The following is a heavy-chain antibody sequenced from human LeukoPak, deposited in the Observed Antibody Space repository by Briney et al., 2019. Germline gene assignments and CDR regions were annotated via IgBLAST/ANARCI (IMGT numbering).Heavy chain of an antibody. J-gene: IGHJ6*02. CDR2: IYSGGST. V-gene: IGHV3-66*01. CDR1: GFAVSSNY. CDR3: ARSRPRTYYDILTGYYRSDNVLYYGMDV. D-gene: IGHD3-9*01. Sequence: AGSLRLPCAASGFAVSSNYMSWVRQAPGKGLEWGSVIYSGGSTYYADSVKGRFTISRDNSKNTLYLQMNSLRAEDTAVYYCARSRPRTYYDILTGYYRSDNVLYYGMDVWGQGTTVTVSS.